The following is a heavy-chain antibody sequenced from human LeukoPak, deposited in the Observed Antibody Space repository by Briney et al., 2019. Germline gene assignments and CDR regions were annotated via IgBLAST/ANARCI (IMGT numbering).Heavy chain of an antibody. Sequence: GGSLRLSCAASGFTFNSYAMSWVRQAPGKGLEWVSAISGSGGSTDYADSVKGRFTISRDNSKDTLYLQMNSLRAEDTAVYYCAKTTIITPYRFDPWGQGTLVTVSS. J-gene: IGHJ5*02. CDR1: GFTFNSYA. D-gene: IGHD4-23*01. CDR3: AKTTIITPYRFDP. V-gene: IGHV3-23*01. CDR2: ISGSGGST.